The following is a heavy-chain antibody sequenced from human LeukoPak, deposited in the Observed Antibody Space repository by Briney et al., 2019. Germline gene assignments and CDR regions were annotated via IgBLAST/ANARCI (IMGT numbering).Heavy chain of an antibody. D-gene: IGHD6-19*01. J-gene: IGHJ4*02. CDR3: ASATPYIAVAGTFDY. Sequence: GGSLRLSCAASGFTFSSYAMHWVRQAPGKGLEWVAVISYDGSNKYYADSVKGRFTISRDNSKNTLYLQMNSLRAEDTAVYYCASATPYIAVAGTFDYWGQGTLVTVSS. CDR1: GFTFSSYA. CDR2: ISYDGSNK. V-gene: IGHV3-30*04.